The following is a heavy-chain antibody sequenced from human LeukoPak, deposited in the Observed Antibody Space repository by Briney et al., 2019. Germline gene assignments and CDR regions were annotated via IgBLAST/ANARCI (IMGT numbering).Heavy chain of an antibody. CDR1: GGSISSYY. V-gene: IGHV4-59*01. CDR2: IYYSGST. J-gene: IGHJ6*02. D-gene: IGHD2-2*01. Sequence: SETLSLTCTVSGGSISSYYWSWIRQPPGKGLEWIGYIYYSGSTNYNPSLKSRVTISVDTSKNQFSLKLGSVTAADTAVYYCARDHRAIGMDVWGQGTTVTVSS. CDR3: ARDHRAIGMDV.